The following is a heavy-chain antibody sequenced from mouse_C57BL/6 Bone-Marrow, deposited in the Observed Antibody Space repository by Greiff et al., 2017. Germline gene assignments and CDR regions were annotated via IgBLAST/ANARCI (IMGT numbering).Heavy chain of an antibody. Sequence: QVQLQQPGAELVKPGASVKLSCKASGYTFTSYWMHWVKQRPGQGLEWIGMIHPNSGSTNYNEKFKSKATLTVDKSSSTAYMQLSSLTSEDSAVYDCARLQPWFAYWGQGTLVTVSA. CDR3: ARLQPWFAY. V-gene: IGHV1-64*01. CDR2: IHPNSGST. J-gene: IGHJ3*01. CDR1: GYTFTSYW. D-gene: IGHD3-1*01.